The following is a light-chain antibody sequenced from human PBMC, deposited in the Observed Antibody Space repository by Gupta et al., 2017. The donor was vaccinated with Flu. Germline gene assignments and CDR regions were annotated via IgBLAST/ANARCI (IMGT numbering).Light chain of an antibody. Sequence: EIVLTQSPGTLSLSPGERATLSCRASQSVINNYLAWFQQKPGQTPRLLIYGASSRATGIPDRFSGGGSGTEFTLTISTREPEDFAVYYCQHEYNSPITFGRGTXVEIK. CDR2: GAS. CDR1: QSVINNY. CDR3: QHEYNSPIT. V-gene: IGKV3-20*01. J-gene: IGKJ4*01.